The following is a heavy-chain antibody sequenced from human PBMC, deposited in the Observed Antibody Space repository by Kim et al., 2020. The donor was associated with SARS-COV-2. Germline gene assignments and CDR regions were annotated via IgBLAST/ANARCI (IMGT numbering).Heavy chain of an antibody. Sequence: SETLSLTCTVSGGSISSGSYYWSWIRQPAGKGLEWIGRIYTSGSTNYNPSLKSRVTISVDTSKNQFSLKLSSVTAADTAVYYCAREYSSSWLNYYYGMDVWGQGTTVTVSS. CDR3: AREYSSSWLNYYYGMDV. J-gene: IGHJ6*02. D-gene: IGHD6-13*01. CDR2: IYTSGST. V-gene: IGHV4-61*02. CDR1: GGSISSGSYY.